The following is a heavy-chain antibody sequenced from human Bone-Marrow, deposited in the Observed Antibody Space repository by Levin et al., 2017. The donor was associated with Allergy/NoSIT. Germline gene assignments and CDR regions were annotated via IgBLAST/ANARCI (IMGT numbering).Heavy chain of an antibody. D-gene: IGHD3-9*01. Sequence: GASVKVSCKASGYTFTGYYMHWVRQAPGQGLEWMGWINPNSGGTNYAQKFQGRVTMTRDTSISTAYMELSRLRSDDTAVYYCARAVQRGRYFDWLLYVGSFDYWGQGTLVTVSS. CDR3: ARAVQRGRYFDWLLYVGSFDY. CDR2: INPNSGGT. V-gene: IGHV1-2*02. CDR1: GYTFTGYY. J-gene: IGHJ4*02.